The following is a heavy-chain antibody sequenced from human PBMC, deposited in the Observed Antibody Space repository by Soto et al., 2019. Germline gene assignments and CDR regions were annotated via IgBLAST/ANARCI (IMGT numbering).Heavy chain of an antibody. Sequence: SETLSLTSTVSGGSFSSGGYSWSWIRQPPGKGLEWIGYIYHSVSTYYNPSLQSRLTVSLDTSKKQLSLKLTSMTAADTAVYYCARQGFGPRHGLVDVWGQGTTVTVSS. D-gene: IGHD3-10*01. V-gene: IGHV4-30-2*01. CDR1: GGSFSSGGYS. CDR3: ARQGFGPRHGLVDV. J-gene: IGHJ6*02. CDR2: IYHSVST.